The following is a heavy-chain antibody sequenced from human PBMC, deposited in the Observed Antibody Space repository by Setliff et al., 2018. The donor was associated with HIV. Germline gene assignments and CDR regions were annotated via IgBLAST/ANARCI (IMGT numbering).Heavy chain of an antibody. D-gene: IGHD3-22*01. CDR1: GFTFSSFG. CDR2: ISSTSTYI. V-gene: IGHV3-21*06. CDR3: ARVVGAYYDSSGYYYSYYFDY. Sequence: AGGSLRLSCAASGFTFSSFGMHWVRQAPGKGLEWVSSISSTSTYIYYADSVKGRFTISRDDAKNSLYLQMNSLRAEDTAVYYCARVVGAYYDSSGYYYSYYFDYWGQGTLVTVSS. J-gene: IGHJ4*02.